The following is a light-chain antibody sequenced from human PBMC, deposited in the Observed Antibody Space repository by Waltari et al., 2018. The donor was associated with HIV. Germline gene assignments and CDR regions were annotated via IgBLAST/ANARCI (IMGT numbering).Light chain of an antibody. V-gene: IGLV1-44*01. J-gene: IGLJ3*02. CDR3: AAWDDTLNGGM. CDR2: GNN. CDR1: SSNIGSNT. Sequence: QSVLTQPPSASGTPGQRVTISCSGSSSNIGSNTVSWYQQLPGTAPKLLSSGNNRRPSGVPDRFSGSKSGNSASLAISGLQAEDEADYYCAAWDDTLNGGMFGGGTKLTVL.